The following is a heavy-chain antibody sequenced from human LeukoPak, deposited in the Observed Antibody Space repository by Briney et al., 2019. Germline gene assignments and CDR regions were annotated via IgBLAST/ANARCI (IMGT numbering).Heavy chain of an antibody. V-gene: IGHV4-39*07. D-gene: IGHD5-18*01. Sequence: PSETLSLTCTVSGGSISSSSYYWGWIRQPPGKGLEWIGEINHSGSTNYNPSLKSRVTISVDTSKNQFSLKLSSVTAADTAVYYCARRRHGWIRDYWGQGTLVTVSS. J-gene: IGHJ4*02. CDR1: GGSISSSSYY. CDR3: ARRRHGWIRDY. CDR2: INHSGST.